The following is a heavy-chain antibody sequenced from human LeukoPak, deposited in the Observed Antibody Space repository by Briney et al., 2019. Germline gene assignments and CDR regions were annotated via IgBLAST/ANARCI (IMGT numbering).Heavy chain of an antibody. V-gene: IGHV2-5*02. CDR1: GSSPSTSGVG. CDR3: AHRWLIQLGSFDY. J-gene: IGHJ4*02. CDR2: IYWDDDK. D-gene: IGHD5-18*01. Sequence: SGPTPLNPPQPLPLTSSFSGSSPSTSGVGVGWIRQPPAKALEWLALIYWDDDKRYSPSLKSRLTITKDTSKNQVVLKITNMDPVDTPSYYCAHRWLIQLGSFDYWGQGTLVTVSS.